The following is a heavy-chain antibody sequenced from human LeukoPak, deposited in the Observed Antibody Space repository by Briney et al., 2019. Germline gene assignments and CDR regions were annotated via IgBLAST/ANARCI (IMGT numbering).Heavy chain of an antibody. V-gene: IGHV4-59*01. CDR3: ASTRIARNYYDSSGFFYYFDY. CDR2: IYYSEST. J-gene: IGHJ4*02. D-gene: IGHD3-22*01. CDR1: GGSISSYY. Sequence: SETLSLTCTVSGGSISSYYWSWIRQPPGKGLGWIGYIYYSESTNYNPSLKSRVTISVDTSKNQFSLKLSSVTAADTAVYYCASTRIARNYYDSSGFFYYFDYWGQGTLVTVSS.